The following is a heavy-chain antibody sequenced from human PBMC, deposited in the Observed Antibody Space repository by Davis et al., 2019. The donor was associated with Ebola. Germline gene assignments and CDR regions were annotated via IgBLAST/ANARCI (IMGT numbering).Heavy chain of an antibody. CDR3: AVQLWYYFDY. V-gene: IGHV3-7*01. CDR1: GFTFSSYW. CDR2: IKQDGSEK. Sequence: GESLKISCAASGFTFSSYWMSWVRQAPGKGLEWVANIKQDGSEKYYVDSVKGRFTISRDNAKNSLYLQMNSLRAEDTAVYYCAVQLWYYFDYWGQGTLVTVSS. J-gene: IGHJ4*02. D-gene: IGHD5-18*01.